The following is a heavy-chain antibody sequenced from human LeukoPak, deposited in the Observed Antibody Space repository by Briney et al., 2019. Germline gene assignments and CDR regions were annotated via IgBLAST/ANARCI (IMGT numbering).Heavy chain of an antibody. J-gene: IGHJ4*02. Sequence: SETLSLTYTVSGGSISSYYWSWIRQPAGKGLEWIGRISTSGGTNYNPSLRSRVTMSVDKSKNQFSLDLSSVTAADTAVYYCARLNYDSSAYYGEGGSYYFDYWGQGTLVTVSS. V-gene: IGHV4-4*07. CDR2: ISTSGGT. D-gene: IGHD3-22*01. CDR3: ARLNYDSSAYYGEGGSYYFDY. CDR1: GGSISSYY.